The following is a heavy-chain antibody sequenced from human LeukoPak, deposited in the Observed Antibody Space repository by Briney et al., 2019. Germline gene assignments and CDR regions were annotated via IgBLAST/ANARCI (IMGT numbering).Heavy chain of an antibody. V-gene: IGHV4-4*09. CDR3: ASSAELRRYYYYMDV. Sequence: PSETLSLTCTVSGGSISSYYWSWIRQPPGKGLEGIGYIYTSGSTNYNPSLKSRVTISVDTSKNQFSLKLSSVTAADTAVYYCASSAELRRYYYYMDVWGKGTTVTVSS. D-gene: IGHD1-7*01. CDR2: IYTSGST. CDR1: GGSISSYY. J-gene: IGHJ6*03.